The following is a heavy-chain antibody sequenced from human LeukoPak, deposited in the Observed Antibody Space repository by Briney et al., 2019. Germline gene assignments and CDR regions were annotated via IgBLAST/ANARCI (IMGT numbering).Heavy chain of an antibody. CDR3: ARVRSGWSLIGMDV. CDR1: GFTFSSYA. CDR2: LRDPPGST. Sequence: PGGSLRLSCAASGFTFSSYAMSWVRQAPGKGLEWVSALRDPPGSTLYGGSVKGRFTISRDNSKNTLYLQMNSLRAEDTAVYYCARVRSGWSLIGMDVWGQGTTVSVS. J-gene: IGHJ6*02. D-gene: IGHD6-19*01. V-gene: IGHV3-23*01.